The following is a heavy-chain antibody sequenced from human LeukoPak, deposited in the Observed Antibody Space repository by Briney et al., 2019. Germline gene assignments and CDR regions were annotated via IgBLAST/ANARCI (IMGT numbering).Heavy chain of an antibody. CDR3: ARRGKMATITDAFDI. J-gene: IGHJ3*02. CDR2: IYPGDSDT. CDR1: GYSFTSYW. D-gene: IGHD5-24*01. Sequence: GESLKISCKGSGYSFTSYWIGWERQMPGKGLEWMGIIYPGDSDTRYSPSFQGQVTISADKSISTAYLQWSSLKASDTAMYYCARRGKMATITDAFDIWGQGTMVTVSS. V-gene: IGHV5-51*01.